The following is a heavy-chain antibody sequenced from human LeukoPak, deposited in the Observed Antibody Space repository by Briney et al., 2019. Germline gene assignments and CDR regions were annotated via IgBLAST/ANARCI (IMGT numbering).Heavy chain of an antibody. D-gene: IGHD2-2*01. CDR2: ISSSSSAI. V-gene: IGHV3-48*01. J-gene: IGHJ4*02. Sequence: PGGSLRLSXAASGFTFSSYSMNWVRQAPGKGLEWVSYISSSSSAIYYADSVKGRFTISRDNAKNSLYLQMNSLRAEDTAVYYCARDLVPAAPYYFDYWGQGTLVTVSS. CDR3: ARDLVPAAPYYFDY. CDR1: GFTFSSYS.